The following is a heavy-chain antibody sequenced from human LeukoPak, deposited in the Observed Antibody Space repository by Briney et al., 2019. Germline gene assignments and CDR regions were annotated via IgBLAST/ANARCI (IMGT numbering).Heavy chain of an antibody. CDR3: ARVEYCTKGVCINFDL. CDR2: INTTSGGT. D-gene: IGHD2-8*01. CDR1: AYTFTGPS. Sequence: GPSVKLSCTPSAYTFTGPSIHCMRQGPGQGLEWMGWINTTSGGTTYAPRFQGRVTVTRDPSTSTAYLGLSRLRAADTAAYYCARVEYCTKGVCINFDLWGQGTLVTVSS. V-gene: IGHV1-2*07. J-gene: IGHJ4*02.